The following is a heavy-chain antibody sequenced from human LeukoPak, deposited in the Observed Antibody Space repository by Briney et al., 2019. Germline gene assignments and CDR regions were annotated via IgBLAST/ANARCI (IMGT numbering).Heavy chain of an antibody. V-gene: IGHV4-30-2*01. Sequence: PSQTLSLTCAVSGGSISSGGYSWSWIRQPPGKGLKWIGYIYHSGSTYYNPSLKSRVTISVDRSKDQFSLKLSSVTAADTAVYYCARGGSYGFWLTTSEYGMDVWGQGTTVTVSS. D-gene: IGHD5-18*01. CDR1: GGSISSGGYS. J-gene: IGHJ6*02. CDR3: ARGGSYGFWLTTSEYGMDV. CDR2: IYHSGST.